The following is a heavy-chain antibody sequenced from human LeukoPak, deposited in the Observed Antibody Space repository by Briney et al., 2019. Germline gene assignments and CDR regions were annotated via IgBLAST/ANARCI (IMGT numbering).Heavy chain of an antibody. D-gene: IGHD3-3*01. CDR1: GYTFTGYY. V-gene: IGHV1-2*02. CDR3: ARGLEWLTRRHTWFDP. J-gene: IGHJ5*02. Sequence: ASVKVSCKASGYTFTGYYMHWVRQAPGQGLEWMGWINPNSGGTNYAQKLQGRVTMTTDTSTSTAYMELRSLRSDDTAVYYCARGLEWLTRRHTWFDPWGQGTLATVSS. CDR2: INPNSGGT.